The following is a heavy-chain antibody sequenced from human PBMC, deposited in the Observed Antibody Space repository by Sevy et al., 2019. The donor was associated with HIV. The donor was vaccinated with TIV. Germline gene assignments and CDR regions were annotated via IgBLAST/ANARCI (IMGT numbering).Heavy chain of an antibody. Sequence: GGSLRLSCAASGFTFSSYWMHWVRQAPGKGLVWVSRINSGGSSTTYADSVKGRFTISRDDAKNTLYLQMNSLRAEDTAVYYCARPKGYSSSWYDYWGQGTLATVSS. J-gene: IGHJ4*02. V-gene: IGHV3-74*01. CDR3: ARPKGYSSSWYDY. CDR2: INSGGSST. D-gene: IGHD6-13*01. CDR1: GFTFSSYW.